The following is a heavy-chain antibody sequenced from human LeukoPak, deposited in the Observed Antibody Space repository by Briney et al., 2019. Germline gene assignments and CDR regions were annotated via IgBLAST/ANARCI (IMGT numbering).Heavy chain of an antibody. CDR3: ARFDSGDLRRSVY. CDR2: IYYRGNT. CDR1: GGSISSSSYY. D-gene: IGHD4-17*01. J-gene: IGHJ4*02. V-gene: IGHV4-39*07. Sequence: SETLSLTCTVSGGSISSSSYYWGWIRQPPGKGLEWIGSIYYRGNTYYNPSLRSRVTISVDTSKNQSSLKLNSVTAADTAVYYCARFDSGDLRRSVYWGQGTLVTVSS.